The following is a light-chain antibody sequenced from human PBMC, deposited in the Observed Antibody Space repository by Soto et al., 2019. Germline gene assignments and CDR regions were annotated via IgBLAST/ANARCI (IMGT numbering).Light chain of an antibody. J-gene: IGLJ2*01. Sequence: QSALTQPASVSGSPGQSITISCTGTSSDVGGYNYVSWYQQHPGKAPKLMIYDVSNRPSGVSNRFSGSKSGNTASLTISGLQADDEADYYCSSYISSSHVVFGGGTKLTVL. V-gene: IGLV2-14*01. CDR1: SSDVGGYNY. CDR3: SSYISSSHVV. CDR2: DVS.